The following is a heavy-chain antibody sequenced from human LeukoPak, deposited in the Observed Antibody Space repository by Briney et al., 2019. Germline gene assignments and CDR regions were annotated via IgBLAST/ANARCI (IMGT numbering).Heavy chain of an antibody. J-gene: IGHJ6*03. Sequence: ASVKVSCKASGYTFSTYGLTWVRQAPGQGLERMGWISAYNGDTKYSQSLQGRVTMTTDTSTSTASMELRSPRSDDTAVYYCARSGVVDATSRYMDVWGKGTTVTVSS. CDR2: ISAYNGDT. CDR1: GYTFSTYG. CDR3: ARSGVVDATSRYMDV. V-gene: IGHV1-18*01. D-gene: IGHD5-12*01.